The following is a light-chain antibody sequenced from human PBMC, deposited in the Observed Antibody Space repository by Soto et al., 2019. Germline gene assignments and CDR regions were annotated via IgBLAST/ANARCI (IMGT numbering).Light chain of an antibody. V-gene: IGKV3-20*01. J-gene: IGKJ1*01. CDR2: GAS. CDR3: HEYGSSVRA. Sequence: VLTQSPGTLSLSPGDRATLSCRASQSITGNYLAWHQQKPGQAPKLLIYGASTRAPGIPDRFNGSGSGTDVMLTSSRLEADHVAMYHCHEYGSSVRAFGQGTKVDSK. CDR1: QSITGNY.